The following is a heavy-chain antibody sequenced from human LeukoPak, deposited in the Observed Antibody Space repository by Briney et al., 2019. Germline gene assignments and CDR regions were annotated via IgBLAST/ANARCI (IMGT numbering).Heavy chain of an antibody. CDR3: ARDQVLWFGELSGAFDI. V-gene: IGHV3-33*08. CDR2: IWYDGSNK. Sequence: GGALRLSCAASGFTFSSYVMHGVRQAPGKGPEWVAVIWYDGSNKYYTHSVKGRFTISRDNSKNTLYLQMNSLRAADTAVYYCARDQVLWFGELSGAFDIWGQGTMVTVSS. CDR1: GFTFSSYV. J-gene: IGHJ3*02. D-gene: IGHD3-10*01.